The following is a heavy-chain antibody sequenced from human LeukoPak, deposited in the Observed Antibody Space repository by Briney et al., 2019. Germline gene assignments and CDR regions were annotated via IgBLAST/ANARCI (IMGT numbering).Heavy chain of an antibody. V-gene: IGHV4-39*01. J-gene: IGHJ5*02. CDR3: ARHHDFWSRNWFDP. D-gene: IGHD3-3*01. CDR2: IYYSGST. CDR1: GGSISSSNW. Sequence: SETLSLTCAVSGGSISSSNWWSWVRQPPGKGLEWIGTIYYSGSTYYNPSLKSRVTISVDTSKNQFSLKLSSVTAADTAVFYCARHHDFWSRNWFDPWGQGTLATVSS.